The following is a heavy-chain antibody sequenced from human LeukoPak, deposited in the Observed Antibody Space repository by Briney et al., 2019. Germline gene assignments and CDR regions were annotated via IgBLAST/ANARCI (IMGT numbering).Heavy chain of an antibody. J-gene: IGHJ4*02. CDR2: IYYSGST. Sequence: SETLSLTGTVSGGSISSSNYYWGWIRQPPGKGLEWIGSIYYSGSTYYNPSLKSRVAISIDTSKNQFSLKLSSVTAADTAVYYCARKVSSSWPSFDYWGQGTLVTVSS. CDR3: ARKVSSSWPSFDY. V-gene: IGHV4-39*07. CDR1: GGSISSSNYY. D-gene: IGHD6-13*01.